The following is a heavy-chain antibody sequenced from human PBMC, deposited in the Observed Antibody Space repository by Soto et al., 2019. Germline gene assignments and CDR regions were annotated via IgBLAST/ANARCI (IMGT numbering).Heavy chain of an antibody. CDR2: INHSGST. CDR1: GGSFSGYY. J-gene: IGHJ6*02. D-gene: IGHD6-13*01. CDR3: AGGRGRQQLVMSYYYGMDV. Sequence: SETLSLTCAVYGGSFSGYYWSWIRQPPGKGLEWIGEINHSGSTNYNPSLKSRVTISVDTSKNQFSLNLSSVTAADTVVYYCAGGRGRQQLVMSYYYGMDVWGQGTTVTVSS. V-gene: IGHV4-34*01.